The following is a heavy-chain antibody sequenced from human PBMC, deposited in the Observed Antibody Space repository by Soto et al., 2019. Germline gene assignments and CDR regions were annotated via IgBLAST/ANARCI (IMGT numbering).Heavy chain of an antibody. CDR3: ASSEGYYDSSGYYYGYFDY. Sequence: SVKVSCKASGGTFSSYTISWVRQAPGQGLEWMGRIIPILGIANYAQKYQGRVTITADKSTSTAYMELSSLRSEDTAVYYCASSEGYYDSSGYYYGYFDYWGQGTLVTVSS. CDR2: IIPILGIA. V-gene: IGHV1-69*02. CDR1: GGTFSSYT. J-gene: IGHJ4*02. D-gene: IGHD3-22*01.